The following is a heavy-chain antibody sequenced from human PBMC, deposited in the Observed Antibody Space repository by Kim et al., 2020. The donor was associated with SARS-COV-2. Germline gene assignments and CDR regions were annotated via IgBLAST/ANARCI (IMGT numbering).Heavy chain of an antibody. CDR3: ARDLDYYDSSEIRHDAFDI. CDR2: IIPILGIT. J-gene: IGHJ3*02. CDR1: GGTFSSYT. V-gene: IGHV1-69*04. Sequence: SVKVSCKASGGTFSSYTISWVRQAPGQGLEWMGRIIPILGITNYAKKYQGRVTITADKSTSTAYMELSSLRSEDTAVYYCARDLDYYDSSEIRHDAFDIWGQGTMVTFSS. D-gene: IGHD3-22*01.